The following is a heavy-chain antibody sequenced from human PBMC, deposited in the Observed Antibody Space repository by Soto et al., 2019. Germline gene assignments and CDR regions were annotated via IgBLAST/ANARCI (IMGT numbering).Heavy chain of an antibody. J-gene: IGHJ5*02. CDR3: AKGDNLGPKTGYAFDP. CDR1: GDSVSSNTAS. V-gene: IGHV6-1*01. Sequence: PSQTLSLTCAISGDSVSSNTASWNWIRQSPSRGLEWLGRTYFRSKWYNDYAVSVKSRIIINPDTSNSQFSLQLNSVTPEGTAVYFCAKGDNLGPKTGYAFDPWGQGIMVTVSS. CDR2: TYFRSKWYN. D-gene: IGHD5-12*01.